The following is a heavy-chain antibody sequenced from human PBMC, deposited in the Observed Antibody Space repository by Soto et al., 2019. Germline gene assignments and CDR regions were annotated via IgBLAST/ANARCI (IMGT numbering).Heavy chain of an antibody. D-gene: IGHD3-10*01. CDR1: GYTFTNYD. J-gene: IGHJ6*02. CDR3: ARGARWVRGVVPHYYYYGMDV. Sequence: QVQLVQSGAEVKKPGASVKVSCQASGYTFTNYDINWVRQATGQGLEWMGWVHPNSENTGYAQKFQGRVNMTRNTSLSTAYMELSRLRSEDTAVYYCARGARWVRGVVPHYYYYGMDVWGQGTTVTVSS. V-gene: IGHV1-8*01. CDR2: VHPNSENT.